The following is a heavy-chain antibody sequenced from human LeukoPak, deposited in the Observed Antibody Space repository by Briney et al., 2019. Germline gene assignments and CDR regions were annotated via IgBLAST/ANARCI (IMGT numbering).Heavy chain of an antibody. V-gene: IGHV3-7*01. CDR3: ATYSNSADYFEY. J-gene: IGHJ4*02. CDR2: IKPDEGEK. Sequence: GGSLRLSCAASGFTFSSDWMIWVRQAPGKGLEWVANIKPDEGEKYYVDSVKGRFTISRDNAKNSLYLQMNSLRDEDTAVYYCATYSNSADYFEYWGQGTLVSVSS. D-gene: IGHD6-6*01. CDR1: GFTFSSDW.